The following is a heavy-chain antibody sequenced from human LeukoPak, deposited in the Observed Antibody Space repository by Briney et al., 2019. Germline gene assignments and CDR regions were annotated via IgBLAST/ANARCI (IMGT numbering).Heavy chain of an antibody. J-gene: IGHJ4*02. CDR1: GDSISSGGYY. D-gene: IGHD6-13*01. CDR3: ATSDSSTWYNFDY. Sequence: SETLSLTCTVSGDSISSGGYYWNWIRQLPGKGLEWIGYIYYSGSTYYNPSLKSRVTISVDTSKNQFSLRLSSVTAADTAVYYCATSDSSTWYNFDYWGQGTLVTVSS. V-gene: IGHV4-31*03. CDR2: IYYSGST.